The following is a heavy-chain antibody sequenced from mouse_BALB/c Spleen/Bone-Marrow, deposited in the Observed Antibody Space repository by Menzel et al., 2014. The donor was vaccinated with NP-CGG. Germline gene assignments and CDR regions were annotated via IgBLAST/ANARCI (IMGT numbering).Heavy chain of an antibody. V-gene: IGHV5-12-1*01. CDR2: ISSGGGST. J-gene: IGHJ3*01. CDR1: GFAFSSYD. D-gene: IGHD2-4*01. CDR3: ARHMIRGFAY. Sequence: EVKVEESGGGLVKPGGSLKLSCAASGFAFSSYDMSWVRQTPEKRLEWVAYISSGGGSTYYSDTVKGRFTISRDNAKNTLYLEMSGLKSEDTAMYYCARHMIRGFAYWGQGTLVTVSA.